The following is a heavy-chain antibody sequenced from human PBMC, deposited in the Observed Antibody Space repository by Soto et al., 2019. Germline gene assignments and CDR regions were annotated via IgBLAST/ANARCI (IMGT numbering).Heavy chain of an antibody. V-gene: IGHV3-23*01. D-gene: IGHD6-19*01. CDR1: GFTFSSYA. CDR3: AETGIAVAGQHNYYYYYGMDV. CDR2: ISGSGGRT. Sequence: GGSLRLSCAASGFTFSSYAMSWVRQAPGKGLEWVSAISGSGGRTYYADSVKGRFTISRDNSKNTLYLQMNSLRAEDTAVYYCAETGIAVAGQHNYYYYYGMDVWGQGTTVTVSS. J-gene: IGHJ6*02.